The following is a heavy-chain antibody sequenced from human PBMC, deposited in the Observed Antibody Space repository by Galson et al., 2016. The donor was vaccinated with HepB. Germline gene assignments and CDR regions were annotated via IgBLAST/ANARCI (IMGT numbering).Heavy chain of an antibody. Sequence: SLRLSCAASGFTFSSYAMIWVRQAPGKGLEWVSIISGIGGYTSDADSVKGRFTISRDNSRNTLYLQMNNLRAEGTAVYYCARTETGIPSGAFDIWGQGTMVTVSS. V-gene: IGHV3-23*01. CDR2: ISGIGGYT. D-gene: IGHD1-1*01. CDR1: GFTFSSYA. J-gene: IGHJ3*02. CDR3: ARTETGIPSGAFDI.